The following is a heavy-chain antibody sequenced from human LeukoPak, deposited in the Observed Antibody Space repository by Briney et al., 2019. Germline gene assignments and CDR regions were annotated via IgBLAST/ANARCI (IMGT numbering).Heavy chain of an antibody. Sequence: GGSLRLSCAASGFTFSSYSMNWVRQAPGKGLEWVSSISSSSSYIYYADSVKGRFTFSRDNAKNSLYLQINSLRAEDTAVYYCARTEGKRRAFDIWGQGTMVTVSS. CDR1: GFTFSSYS. CDR3: ARTEGKRRAFDI. V-gene: IGHV3-21*04. CDR2: ISSSSSYI. J-gene: IGHJ3*02.